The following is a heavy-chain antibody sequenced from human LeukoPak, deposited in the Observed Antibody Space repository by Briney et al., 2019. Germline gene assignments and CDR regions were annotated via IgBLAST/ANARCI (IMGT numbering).Heavy chain of an antibody. CDR1: GDSISNYY. CDR2: IHSSGST. CDR3: ARAHYRTGRFDY. D-gene: IGHD7-27*01. Sequence: SETLSLTCTVSGDSISNYYWSWIRQSAGKGLEWIGRIHSSGSTSYNPSLKSRLTMSVDTSKNQFSLKLTSVTAADTAVYFCARAHYRTGRFDYWGQGTLVTASS. V-gene: IGHV4-4*07. J-gene: IGHJ4*02.